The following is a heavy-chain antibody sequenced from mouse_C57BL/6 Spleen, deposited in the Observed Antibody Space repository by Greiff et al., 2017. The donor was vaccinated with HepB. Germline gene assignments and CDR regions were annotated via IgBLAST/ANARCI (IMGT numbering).Heavy chain of an antibody. J-gene: IGHJ4*01. CDR1: GYAFSSSW. Sequence: VQRVESGPELVKPGASVKISCKASGYAFSSSWMNWVKQRPGKGLEWIGRIYPGDGDTNYNGKFKGKATLTADKSSSTAYMQLSSLTSEDSAVYFCARGEYSNYDAMDYWGQGTSVTVSS. D-gene: IGHD2-5*01. CDR2: IYPGDGDT. V-gene: IGHV1-82*01. CDR3: ARGEYSNYDAMDY.